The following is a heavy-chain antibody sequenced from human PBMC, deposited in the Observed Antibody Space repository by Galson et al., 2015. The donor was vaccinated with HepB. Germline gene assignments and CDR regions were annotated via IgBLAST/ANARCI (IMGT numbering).Heavy chain of an antibody. CDR1: GFTFSSYS. CDR3: ARDHMVQGRYYMDV. V-gene: IGHV3-21*01. CDR2: ISSSSSYI. Sequence: SLRLSCAASGFTFSSYSMNWVRQAPGKGLEWVSSISSSSSYIYYADSVKGRFTISRDNAKNSLYLQMNSLRAEDTAVYYCARDHMVQGRYYMDVWGKGTTVTVSS. J-gene: IGHJ6*03. D-gene: IGHD3-10*01.